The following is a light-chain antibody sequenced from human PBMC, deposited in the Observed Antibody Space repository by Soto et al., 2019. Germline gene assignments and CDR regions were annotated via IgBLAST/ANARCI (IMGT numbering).Light chain of an antibody. CDR1: QSVSSTF. CDR2: GAS. V-gene: IGKV3-20*01. CDR3: QQFDSSVT. Sequence: EIVLTQSPGSLSLSPGVRATLSCRASQSVSSTFFAWYQQRPGQAPRLLMYGASSRATGIPERFSGSGSGTDFTLTLSRLEPEDFAVYYCQQFDSSVTFGQGTKVEIK. J-gene: IGKJ1*01.